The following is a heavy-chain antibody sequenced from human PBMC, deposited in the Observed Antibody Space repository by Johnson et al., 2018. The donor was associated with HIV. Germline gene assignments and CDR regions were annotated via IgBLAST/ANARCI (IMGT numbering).Heavy chain of an antibody. D-gene: IGHD3-22*01. CDR2: ISYDGSNK. V-gene: IGHV3-30*03. CDR3: RSWGSSGYYSPFYHDAFDI. CDR1: GFFFDDYG. J-gene: IGHJ3*02. Sequence: QVQLVESGGGLERPGGSLRLSCAASGFFFDDYGMTWVRQPPGRGLEWVAVISYDGSNKYYADSVKGRFTISRDNSKNTLYLQMNSLRAEDTAVYYCRSWGSSGYYSPFYHDAFDIWCQGTMVTVSS.